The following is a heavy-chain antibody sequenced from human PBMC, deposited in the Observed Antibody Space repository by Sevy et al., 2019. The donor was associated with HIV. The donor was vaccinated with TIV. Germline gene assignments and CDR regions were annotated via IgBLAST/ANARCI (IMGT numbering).Heavy chain of an antibody. CDR3: AKDFTGFYGMDV. D-gene: IGHD3-9*01. Sequence: GESLKISCEVSGLSVTNNGMHWVRQAPGKGLEWVAVISYDGINKYYGASVKGRFIISRDRSKNTLYLQMNILRIEDTAVYYCAKDFTGFYGMDVWGQGTTVTVSS. V-gene: IGHV3-30*18. CDR2: ISYDGINK. J-gene: IGHJ6*02. CDR1: GLSVTNNG.